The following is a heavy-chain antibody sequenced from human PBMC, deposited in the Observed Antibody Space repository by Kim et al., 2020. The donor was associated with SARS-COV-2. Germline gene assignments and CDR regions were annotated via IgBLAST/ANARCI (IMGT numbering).Heavy chain of an antibody. Sequence: GGFLRLSCAASGFTFSFYWMSWVRQAPGKGLEWVANIKQDGSEKYYVDSVKGRFTISRDNAKNSLYLQMNRLRAEDTAVYYCARLYSSSWAFDYWGQGTL. J-gene: IGHJ4*02. D-gene: IGHD6-13*01. V-gene: IGHV3-7*01. CDR2: IKQDGSEK. CDR3: ARLYSSSWAFDY. CDR1: GFTFSFYW.